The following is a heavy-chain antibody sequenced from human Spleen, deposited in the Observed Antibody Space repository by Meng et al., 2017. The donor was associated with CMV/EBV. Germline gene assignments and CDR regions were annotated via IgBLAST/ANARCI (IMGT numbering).Heavy chain of an antibody. J-gene: IGHJ4*02. V-gene: IGHV3-74*01. CDR2: IKGDGSHT. CDR1: GFTFSDYW. D-gene: IGHD3-3*01. Sequence: GESLKISCTASGFTFSDYWMHWVRQSPGKGLLWVSRIKGDGSHTIYGDSVKGRFTISRDNAKNTLYLQMNTLRVEDTAVYYCVRDGHSWNFDYWGQGSLVTVSS. CDR3: VRDGHSWNFDY.